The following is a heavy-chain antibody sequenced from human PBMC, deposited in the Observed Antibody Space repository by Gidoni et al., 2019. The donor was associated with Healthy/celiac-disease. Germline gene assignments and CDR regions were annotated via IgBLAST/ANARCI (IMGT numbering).Heavy chain of an antibody. CDR2: IYSGGST. Sequence: EVQLVESGGGLVQPGGSLRLSCAASGFTVSSNYMSWVRQAPGKGLEWVSVIYSGGSTYYADSVKGRFTISRDNSKNTLYLQMNSRRAEDTAVYYCASQYNWNDEEDYWGQGTLVTVSS. CDR3: ASQYNWNDEEDY. V-gene: IGHV3-66*04. D-gene: IGHD1-20*01. J-gene: IGHJ4*02. CDR1: GFTVSSNY.